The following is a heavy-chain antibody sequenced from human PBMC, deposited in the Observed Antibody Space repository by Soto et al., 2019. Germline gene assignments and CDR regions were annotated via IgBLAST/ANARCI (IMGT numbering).Heavy chain of an antibody. CDR1: GFTFSSYG. CDR3: ARDLNYYYYYGMDV. CDR2: IWYDGSNK. J-gene: IGHJ6*02. V-gene: IGHV3-33*01. Sequence: PGGSLRLSCAASGFTFSSYGMHWVRQAPGKGLEGVAVIWYDGSNKYYADSVECRFTISRDNSKSTLYLQMNSLRAEYTAVYYCARDLNYYYYYGMDVWGQGTTVTVSS.